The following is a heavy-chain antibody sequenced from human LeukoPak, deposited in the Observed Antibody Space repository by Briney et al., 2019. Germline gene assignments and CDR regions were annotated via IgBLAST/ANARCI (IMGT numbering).Heavy chain of an antibody. V-gene: IGHV3-48*03. Sequence: PGGSLRLSCAASGFTFSSYEMNWVRQAPGKGLDWVSYISSGGSTLYYADSVKGRFTISRDNAKNSLYLQMNSLRAEDTAVYYCARDYDFWSGYYSNWFDPWGQGALVTVSS. D-gene: IGHD3-3*01. CDR3: ARDYDFWSGYYSNWFDP. J-gene: IGHJ5*02. CDR1: GFTFSSYE. CDR2: ISSGGSTL.